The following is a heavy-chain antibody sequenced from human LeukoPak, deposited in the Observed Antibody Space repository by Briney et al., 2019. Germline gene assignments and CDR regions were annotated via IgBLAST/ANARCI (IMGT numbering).Heavy chain of an antibody. Sequence: SQTLSLTCTVPGGSISSGGYYWSWIRQHPGKGLEWIGYIYYSGSTYYNPSLKSRVTISVDTSKNQFSLKLSSVTAADTAVYYCARASDYYGSGSYYYFDYWGQGTLVTVSS. D-gene: IGHD3-10*01. CDR3: ARASDYYGSGSYYYFDY. CDR2: IYYSGST. V-gene: IGHV4-31*03. J-gene: IGHJ4*02. CDR1: GGSISSGGYY.